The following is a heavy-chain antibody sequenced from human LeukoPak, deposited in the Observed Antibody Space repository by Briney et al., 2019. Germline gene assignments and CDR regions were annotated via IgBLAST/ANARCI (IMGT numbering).Heavy chain of an antibody. D-gene: IGHD3-10*01. V-gene: IGHV3-9*01. CDR3: ARVPSMVPYYGSGSPINYYFDY. CDR1: GFTFDDYA. CDR2: INWNSVSA. Sequence: GGSLRLSCVASGFTFDDYAMHWVRQAPGKGLEWVAGINWNSVSAVYADSLKGRLTISRDNAKNSLYLQMNSLRAEDTAVYYCARVPSMVPYYGSGSPINYYFDYWGQGTLVTVSS. J-gene: IGHJ4*02.